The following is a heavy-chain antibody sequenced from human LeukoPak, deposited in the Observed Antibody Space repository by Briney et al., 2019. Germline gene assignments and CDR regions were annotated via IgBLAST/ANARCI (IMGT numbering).Heavy chain of an antibody. CDR2: IKQDGSDK. V-gene: IGHV3-7*03. D-gene: IGHD3-3*01. Sequence: GGSLRLSCAASGFTLSSYWMTWVRQAPGKGLEWVAKIKQDGSDKYYVDSVKGRFTIPRDNAKNSLYLQMNSLRDEDTAVYYCARTDFWSGYHRGYFDYWGQGTLVTVSS. CDR3: ARTDFWSGYHRGYFDY. J-gene: IGHJ4*02. CDR1: GFTLSSYW.